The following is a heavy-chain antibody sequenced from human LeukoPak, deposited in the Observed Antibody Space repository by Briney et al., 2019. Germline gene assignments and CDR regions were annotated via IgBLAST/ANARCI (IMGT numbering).Heavy chain of an antibody. Sequence: ASVKVSCKASEYTFSVYHIHWVRLAPGQGLEWMAWISPNSGGTNYAQKFQGRVTMTRDTSISTAYMEVSRLRSDDTAVYYCARDIVHTVMDPPSDYYYYGMDVWGQGTTVTVSS. CDR1: EYTFSVYH. V-gene: IGHV1-2*02. D-gene: IGHD5-18*01. CDR2: ISPNSGGT. CDR3: ARDIVHTVMDPPSDYYYYGMDV. J-gene: IGHJ6*02.